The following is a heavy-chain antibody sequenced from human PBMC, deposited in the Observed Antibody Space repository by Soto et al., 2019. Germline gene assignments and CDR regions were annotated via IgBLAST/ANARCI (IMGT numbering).Heavy chain of an antibody. V-gene: IGHV4-59*01. Sequence: QVQLQESGPGLVKPSETLSLTCTVSGGSISSYYWSWIRQPPGKGLEWIGYIYYSGSTNYNPSLKRRVTLSVDTSKNQFSLKLSSVTAADTAVYYCARVGPTYYYGSGSLLFDYWGQGTLVTVSS. D-gene: IGHD3-10*01. CDR1: GGSISSYY. J-gene: IGHJ4*02. CDR3: ARVGPTYYYGSGSLLFDY. CDR2: IYYSGST.